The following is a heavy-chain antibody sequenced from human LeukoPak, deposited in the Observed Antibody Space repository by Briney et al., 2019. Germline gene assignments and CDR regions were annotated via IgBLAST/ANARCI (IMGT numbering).Heavy chain of an antibody. J-gene: IGHJ4*02. V-gene: IGHV1-46*01. CDR2: INPSGGST. D-gene: IGHD4-17*01. CDR3: ARQNNDYALDY. Sequence: ASVKVPRKASGYTFTSYYMHWVRQAPGQGLEWMGIINPSGGSTSYAQRFQGRVTMTRDMSTSTVYMELSSLRSEDTAVYYCARQNNDYALDYWGQGTLVTVSS. CDR1: GYTFTSYY.